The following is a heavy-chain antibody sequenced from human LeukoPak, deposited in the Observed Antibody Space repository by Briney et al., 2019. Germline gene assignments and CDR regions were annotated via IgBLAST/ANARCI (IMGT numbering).Heavy chain of an antibody. V-gene: IGHV3-48*04. Sequence: HPGGSLRLSCAASGFTFSSYSMNWVRQAPGKGLEWVSHISSSGSTTYYADSVKGRFTISRDNAKDSLYLQMSSLRAEDTAVYYCARNFYDSTGYYYAFDCWGQGTLVTVSS. D-gene: IGHD3-22*01. CDR1: GFTFSSYS. J-gene: IGHJ4*02. CDR2: ISSSGSTT. CDR3: ARNFYDSTGYYYAFDC.